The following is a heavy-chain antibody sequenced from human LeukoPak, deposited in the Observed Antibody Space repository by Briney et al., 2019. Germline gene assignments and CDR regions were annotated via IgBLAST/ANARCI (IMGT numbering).Heavy chain of an antibody. V-gene: IGHV1-18*01. CDR3: ARGAVRGFKNDY. J-gene: IGHJ4*02. Sequence: GASVKVSCKASGYTFTSYGITWVRQAPGQGLEWMGWISPHNGYTNYVQNLQGRVTMTTDTSMSTVYMEVRSLRSDDTAVYYCARGAVRGFKNDYWGQGTLVTVSS. CDR1: GYTFTSYG. D-gene: IGHD3-10*01. CDR2: ISPHNGYT.